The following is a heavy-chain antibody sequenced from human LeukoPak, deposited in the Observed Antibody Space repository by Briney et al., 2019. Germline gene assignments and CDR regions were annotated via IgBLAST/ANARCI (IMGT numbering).Heavy chain of an antibody. D-gene: IGHD1-7*01. Sequence: GGSLRLSCAASGFTFSSYSMNWVRQAPGKGLEWVSSISSSSSYIYYADSVKGRFTISRDNAKNSLYLQMNNLRAEDTAVYYCARAHNWKYGTFDYWGQGTLVTVSS. V-gene: IGHV3-21*01. CDR2: ISSSSSYI. J-gene: IGHJ4*02. CDR1: GFTFSSYS. CDR3: ARAHNWKYGTFDY.